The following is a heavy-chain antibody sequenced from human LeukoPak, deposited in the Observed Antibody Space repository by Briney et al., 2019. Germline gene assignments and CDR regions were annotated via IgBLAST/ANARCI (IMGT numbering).Heavy chain of an antibody. CDR2: IKYDGREI. V-gene: IGHV3-7*01. Sequence: GGSLRLSCAASEFSFSDSWMTWVRKAPGKGLEWVASIKYDGREIQYVDSVKGRFTISRDNAKRSLYLEMTSLRVEDTAVFYCARDPYKNKDYSNYGAFDIWGQGTMVTVSS. CDR3: ARDPYKNKDYSNYGAFDI. J-gene: IGHJ3*02. D-gene: IGHD4-11*01. CDR1: EFSFSDSW.